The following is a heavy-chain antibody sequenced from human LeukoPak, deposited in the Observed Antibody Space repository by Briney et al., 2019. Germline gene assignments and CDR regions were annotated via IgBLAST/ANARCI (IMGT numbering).Heavy chain of an antibody. CDR3: ARDNLGIVAAPDY. V-gene: IGHV3-74*01. CDR1: GFTFSSYW. D-gene: IGHD6-6*01. J-gene: IGHJ4*02. Sequence: GGSLRLSCAASGFTFSSYWMHWVRQAPGKGLVWVSRINSDGSSTSYADSVKGRLTISRDNAKNSLYLQMDSLRAEDTAVYYCARDNLGIVAAPDYWGQGTLVTVSS. CDR2: INSDGSST.